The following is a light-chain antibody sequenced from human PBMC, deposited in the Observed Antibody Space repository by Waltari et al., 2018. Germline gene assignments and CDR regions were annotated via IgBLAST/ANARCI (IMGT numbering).Light chain of an antibody. V-gene: IGKV3-20*01. CDR2: GAS. Sequence: EIVLTQSPGTLSLSPGERAPLSCRASQSVSRDYLAWYQQKPGQAPRVLIHGASNRATGIPDRFSGSGSGTDFTLTISRLEPEDFAVYYCQQYGSSPWTFGQGTKVEIK. J-gene: IGKJ1*01. CDR1: QSVSRDY. CDR3: QQYGSSPWT.